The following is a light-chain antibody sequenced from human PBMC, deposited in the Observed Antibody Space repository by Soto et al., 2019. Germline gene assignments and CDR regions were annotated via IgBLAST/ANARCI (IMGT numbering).Light chain of an antibody. CDR3: QQTYNTPPWT. CDR1: QSITRY. Sequence: DIQMTQSPSSLSASVGDRVTITCRASQSITRYLNWYQQKPGKAPELLIYAASSLQSGVPSRFSGSGSGTDFTLTICSLQPEDFATYYCQQTYNTPPWTFGQGTKVEIK. V-gene: IGKV1-39*01. CDR2: AAS. J-gene: IGKJ1*01.